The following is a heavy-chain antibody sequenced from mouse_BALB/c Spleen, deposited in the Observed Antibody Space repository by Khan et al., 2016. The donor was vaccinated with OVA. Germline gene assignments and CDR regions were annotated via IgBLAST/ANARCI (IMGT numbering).Heavy chain of an antibody. J-gene: IGHJ4*01. D-gene: IGHD2-10*02. CDR2: IYPYNDDT. CDR3: AISSTDYYTMEY. Sequence: EVQLQESGPELVKPGASVKMSCKASGYTFTDYVMHWVKQKPGQGLEWIGYIYPYNDDTESAERFKGKATLTLDKSSSKAYMDLSSLTSEDSSVYYCAISSTDYYTMEYWGQGTSVTVSS. CDR1: GYTFTDYV. V-gene: IGHV1S136*01.